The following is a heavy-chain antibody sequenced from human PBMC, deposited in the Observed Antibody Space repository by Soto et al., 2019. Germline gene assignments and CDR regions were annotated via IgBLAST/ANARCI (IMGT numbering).Heavy chain of an antibody. Sequence: QITLKESGPTLVKPTQTLTLTCSFSGLSPSTSGEAVGWIRQPPGKALEWLALIYWDDDKFFNPTLKTRLTITKDTSKNQVVLTLTNMDPVDTATYSCAHYVSASPAGWFDPWGQGVLVTVSS. J-gene: IGHJ5*02. CDR3: AHYVSASPAGWFDP. D-gene: IGHD3-10*01. V-gene: IGHV2-5*02. CDR2: IYWDDDK. CDR1: GLSPSTSGEA.